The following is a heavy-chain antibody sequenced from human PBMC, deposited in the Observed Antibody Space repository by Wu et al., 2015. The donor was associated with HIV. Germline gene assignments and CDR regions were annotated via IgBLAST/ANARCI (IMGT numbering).Heavy chain of an antibody. Sequence: QMQLVQSGPEVKKPGTSVKVSCKASGFTFENSAIQWVRQTRGQRPDWIGWIVVGGGNTNYAQKFQERVTISADESTRTVFMELSSLRSDDTAVYYCARPYSGYAYDVFDIWGQGTVVFVSS. CDR1: GFTFENSA. D-gene: IGHD5-12*01. V-gene: IGHV1-58*02. CDR2: IVVGGGNT. J-gene: IGHJ3*02. CDR3: ARPYSGYAYDVFDI.